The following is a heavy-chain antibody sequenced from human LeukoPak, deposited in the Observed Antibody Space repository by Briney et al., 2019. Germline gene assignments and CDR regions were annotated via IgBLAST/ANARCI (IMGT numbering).Heavy chain of an antibody. CDR1: GFTFSDYY. V-gene: IGHV3-11*01. D-gene: IGHD1-26*01. CDR3: ARGWELLRAAFDI. CDR2: ISSGGSTI. J-gene: IGHJ3*02. Sequence: GESLPHSCAVSGFTFSDYYMRWIRQPPGRGLEWVGYISSGGSTIYYADSVKGRFTISRDNAKNSLYLQMNSLRAEDTAVYYCARGWELLRAAFDIWGQGTMVTVSS.